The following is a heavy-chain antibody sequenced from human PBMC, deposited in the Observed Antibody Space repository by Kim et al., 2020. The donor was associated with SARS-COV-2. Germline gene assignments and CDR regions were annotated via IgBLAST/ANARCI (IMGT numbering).Heavy chain of an antibody. D-gene: IGHD4-17*01. CDR3: AKARDYGDYGYYYYGMDV. Sequence: GGSLRLSCAASGFTFSSYAMSCVRQAPGKGLEWVSAIGGSGGSTYYADSVKGRCTISRDNSKNTLYLQMNSLRAEDTAVYYCAKARDYGDYGYYYYGMDVWGQGTTATVSS. CDR2: IGGSGGST. CDR1: GFTFSSYA. V-gene: IGHV3-23*01. J-gene: IGHJ6*01.